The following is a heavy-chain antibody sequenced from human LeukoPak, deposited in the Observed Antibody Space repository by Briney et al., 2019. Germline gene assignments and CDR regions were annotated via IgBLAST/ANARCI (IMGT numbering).Heavy chain of an antibody. Sequence: ASVKVSCTVSGYTLTELSMHWVRQAPGKGLEWMGGFDPEDGETIYAQKFQGRVTMTEDTSTDTAYMELSSLRSEDTAVYYCATRGQSYYDSSGYWDGNAFDIWGQGTMVTVSS. V-gene: IGHV1-24*01. CDR3: ATRGQSYYDSSGYWDGNAFDI. J-gene: IGHJ3*02. CDR2: FDPEDGET. CDR1: GYTLTELS. D-gene: IGHD3-22*01.